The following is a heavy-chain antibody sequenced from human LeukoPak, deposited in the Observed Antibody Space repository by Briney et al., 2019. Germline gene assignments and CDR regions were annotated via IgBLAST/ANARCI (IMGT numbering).Heavy chain of an antibody. J-gene: IGHJ4*02. D-gene: IGHD6-19*01. CDR2: ISPDNGDT. CDR3: SRRMAVAATFDY. V-gene: IGHV1-2*02. CDR1: GYTFTGYY. Sequence: ASVKVSCKASGYTFTGYYIHWVRQAPGHGLEWMGWISPDNGDTHYAQKFQGRVTMTRDTSISTVYMELSRLRNDDTAVYYCSRRMAVAATFDYWGQGTLVPVSS.